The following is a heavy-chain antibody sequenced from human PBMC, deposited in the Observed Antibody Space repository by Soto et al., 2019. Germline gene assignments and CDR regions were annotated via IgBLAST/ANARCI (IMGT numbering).Heavy chain of an antibody. CDR1: GGTFSSSA. CDR2: IIPIFGTA. V-gene: IGHV1-69*13. J-gene: IGHJ3*02. CDR3: ARDRDPVRYFDWLSSRPDAFDI. D-gene: IGHD3-9*01. Sequence: GASVKVSCKASGGTFSSSAISWVRQAPGQGLEWMGGIIPIFGTANYAQKFQGRVTITADESTSTAYMELSSLRSEDTAVYYCARDRDPVRYFDWLSSRPDAFDIWGQGTMVTVSS.